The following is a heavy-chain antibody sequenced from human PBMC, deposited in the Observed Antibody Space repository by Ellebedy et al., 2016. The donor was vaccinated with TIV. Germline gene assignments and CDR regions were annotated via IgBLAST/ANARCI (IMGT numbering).Heavy chain of an antibody. Sequence: AASVKVSCKASGGTFRSSAFSWVRQAPGQGLEWMGGIIPLFGTANYAQRFQDRVTITSVESTTTAYVELSSLRSADTAVYYCATGLGYCDSLSCPMPDFYFYGMDVWGQGTTVTVSS. V-gene: IGHV1-69*13. CDR1: GGTFRSSA. CDR2: IIPLFGTA. CDR3: ATGLGYCDSLSCPMPDFYFYGMDV. J-gene: IGHJ6*02. D-gene: IGHD2-2*01.